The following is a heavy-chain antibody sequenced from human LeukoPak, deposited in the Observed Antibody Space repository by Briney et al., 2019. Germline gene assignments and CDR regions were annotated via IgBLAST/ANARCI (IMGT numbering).Heavy chain of an antibody. V-gene: IGHV3-23*01. J-gene: IGHJ5*02. CDR1: GFTFGSFA. D-gene: IGHD2-2*01. Sequence: PGRSLRLSCAASGFTFGSFAMSWVSHAPGKGLEWVSDINGSGGRTFYTDSVKGRFTISRDNSKNTLYLQMNSLRAEHTAIYYCAIKSSTGLDPWGQGTLVTVSS. CDR3: AIKSSTGLDP. CDR2: INGSGGRT.